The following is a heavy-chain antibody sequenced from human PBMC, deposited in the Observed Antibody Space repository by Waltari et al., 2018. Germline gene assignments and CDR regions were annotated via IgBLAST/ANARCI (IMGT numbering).Heavy chain of an antibody. Sequence: QVQLQQWGAGLLKPSETLSLTCAVYGGSFSGYYWLWVRQPPGKGLEWIGEINHSGSTNYNPSLKSRVTISVDTSKNQFSLKLSSVTAADTAVYYCARTPDYYDSSGFIDYWGQGTLVTVSS. D-gene: IGHD3-22*01. J-gene: IGHJ4*02. V-gene: IGHV4-34*01. CDR2: INHSGST. CDR1: GGSFSGYY. CDR3: ARTPDYYDSSGFIDY.